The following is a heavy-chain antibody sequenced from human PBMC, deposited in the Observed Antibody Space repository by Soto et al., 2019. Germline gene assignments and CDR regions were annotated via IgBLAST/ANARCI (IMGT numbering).Heavy chain of an antibody. J-gene: IGHJ4*02. D-gene: IGHD5-18*01. Sequence: QVQLVQSGAEVKKPGASVKVSCKASGYTFTSYAMHWVRQAPGQRLEWMGWINAGNGNTKYSQKFQGRVTITRDTSASTAYMDMSSLRSEDTAEYYCARVVDTAMVSWGQGTLVTVSS. V-gene: IGHV1-3*01. CDR2: INAGNGNT. CDR1: GYTFTSYA. CDR3: ARVVDTAMVS.